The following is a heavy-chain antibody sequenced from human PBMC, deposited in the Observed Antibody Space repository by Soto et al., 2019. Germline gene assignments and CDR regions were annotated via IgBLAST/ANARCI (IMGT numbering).Heavy chain of an antibody. D-gene: IGHD3-3*01. CDR3: ARDKRDLRFLEWSYYYDY. J-gene: IGHJ4*02. V-gene: IGHV3-30*03. CDR1: GFTLTNFA. CDR2: ISHDGSKT. Sequence: PGGSLRLSCAASGFTLTNFAMHWVRQAPGKGLEWVAVISHDGSKTNYADSVKGRFTISRDNSKNTLYLQMNSLRAEDTAVYYCARDKRDLRFLEWSYYYDYWGQGSLVTVSS.